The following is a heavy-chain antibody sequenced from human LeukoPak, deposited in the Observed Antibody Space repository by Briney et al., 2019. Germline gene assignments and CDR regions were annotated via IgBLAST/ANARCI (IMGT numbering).Heavy chain of an antibody. J-gene: IGHJ2*01. CDR3: ARRPYYGDYGYFDL. CDR1: GGSISSSSYY. CDR2: IYYSGST. V-gene: IGHV4-39*01. D-gene: IGHD4-17*01. Sequence: SETLSLTCTVSGGSISSSSYYWGWVRQPPGKGLEWIGSIYYSGSTYYNPSLKSRVTMSVDTSKNQFSLKLSCVTAADTAVYYCARRPYYGDYGYFDLWGRGTLVTVSS.